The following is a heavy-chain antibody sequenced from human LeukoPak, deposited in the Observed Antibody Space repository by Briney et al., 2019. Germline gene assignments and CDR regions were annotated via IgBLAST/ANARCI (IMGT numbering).Heavy chain of an antibody. D-gene: IGHD3-22*01. V-gene: IGHV4-38-2*01. CDR2: IYYSGST. J-gene: IGHJ1*01. CDR1: GYSISSGYY. Sequence: PSETLSLTCAVSGYSISSGYYWGWIRQPPGKGLEWIGSIYYSGSTYYNPSLKSRVTISVDTSKNQFSLKLSSVTAADTAVYYCAAQRGYYYDSSGYYLEYFQHWGQGTLVTVSS. CDR3: AAQRGYYYDSSGYYLEYFQH.